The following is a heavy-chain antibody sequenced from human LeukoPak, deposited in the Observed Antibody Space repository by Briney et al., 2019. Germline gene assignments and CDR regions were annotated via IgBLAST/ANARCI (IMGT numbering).Heavy chain of an antibody. J-gene: IGHJ4*02. CDR2: IYYSGST. CDR3: ARHMDLGRGLAYYFDY. Sequence: SETLSLTCTVSGGSISSSSYYWGWIRQPPGKGLEWIGSIYYSGSTYYNPSLKSRVTISVDTSKNQFSLKLSSVTAADTAVYYCARHMDLGRGLAYYFDYWGQGTLVTVSS. CDR1: GGSISSSSYY. V-gene: IGHV4-39*07. D-gene: IGHD3/OR15-3a*01.